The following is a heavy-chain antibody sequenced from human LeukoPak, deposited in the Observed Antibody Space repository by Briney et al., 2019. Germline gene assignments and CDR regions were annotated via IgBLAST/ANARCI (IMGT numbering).Heavy chain of an antibody. J-gene: IGHJ4*02. CDR1: GFTFSSYW. V-gene: IGHV3-7*01. Sequence: GGSLRLSCAASGFTFSSYWMSWVRQAPGKGLEWVANIKQDGSEKYYVASVKGRFTISRDNAKNSLYLQMNSLRAEDTAVYYCARGPRYYYDSSGYYFLDYWGQGTLVTVSS. D-gene: IGHD3-22*01. CDR3: ARGPRYYYDSSGYYFLDY. CDR2: IKQDGSEK.